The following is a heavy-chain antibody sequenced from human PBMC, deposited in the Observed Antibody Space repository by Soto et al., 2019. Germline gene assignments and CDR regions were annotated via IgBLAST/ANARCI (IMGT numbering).Heavy chain of an antibody. CDR2: ISGSGGST. CDR3: AKGAPLYYYDSSGYYADDAFDI. D-gene: IGHD3-22*01. J-gene: IGHJ3*02. Sequence: GGSLRLSCAASGFTFSIYAMSWVRHAPGKGLEWVSAISGSGGSTYYADSVKGRFTISRDNSKNTLYLQMNSLRAEDTAVYYCAKGAPLYYYDSSGYYADDAFDIWGQGTMVTVSS. CDR1: GFTFSIYA. V-gene: IGHV3-23*01.